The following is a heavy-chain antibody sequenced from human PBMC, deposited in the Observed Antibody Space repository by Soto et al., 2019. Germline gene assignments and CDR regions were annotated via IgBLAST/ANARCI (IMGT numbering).Heavy chain of an antibody. CDR2: VYYSGRT. CDR1: GDSINSGDYY. D-gene: IGHD2-15*01. J-gene: IGHJ6*03. CDR3: ARFAEPAVRRDSDHYYKDV. Sequence: QVHLQESGPGLVKPSQTLSLTCSVSGDSINSGDYYWYWIRQHPGEGLEYMGYVYYSGRTAYNPSLKSRISISLHTSQNQVSLVLTSVTAADTAVYYCARFAEPAVRRDSDHYYKDVWGKGTSVTVS. V-gene: IGHV4-31*03.